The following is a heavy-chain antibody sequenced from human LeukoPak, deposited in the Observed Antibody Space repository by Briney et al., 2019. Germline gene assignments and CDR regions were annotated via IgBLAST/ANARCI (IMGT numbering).Heavy chain of an antibody. CDR3: ARGSYYYDSSGPRGYYYYYMDV. CDR1: GGSISSYY. V-gene: IGHV4-4*07. D-gene: IGHD3-22*01. CDR2: IYTSGST. J-gene: IGHJ6*03. Sequence: KPSETLSLTCTVSGGSISSYYWSWIRQPAGKGLEWIGRIYTSGSTNYNPSLKSRVTMSVDTSKNQFSLKLSSVTAADTAVYYCARGSYYYDSSGPRGYYYYYMDVWGKGTTVTVSS.